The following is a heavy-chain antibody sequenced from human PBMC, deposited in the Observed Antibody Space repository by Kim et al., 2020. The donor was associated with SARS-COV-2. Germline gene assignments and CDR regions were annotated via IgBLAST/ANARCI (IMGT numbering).Heavy chain of an antibody. V-gene: IGHV1-8*01. D-gene: IGHD3-10*01. CDR3: ARGWFGELQFDP. Sequence: GYAQKFQGRVTRTRNTSISTAYMELSSLRSEDTAVYYCARGWFGELQFDPWGQGTLVTVSS. J-gene: IGHJ5*02.